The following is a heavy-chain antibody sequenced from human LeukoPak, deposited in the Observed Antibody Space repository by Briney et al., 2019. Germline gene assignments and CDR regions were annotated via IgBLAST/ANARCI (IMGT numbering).Heavy chain of an antibody. V-gene: IGHV1-18*04. CDR2: ISADNGNT. D-gene: IGHD1-26*01. CDR1: GYTLSNHA. CDR3: ATADLVGALNFDY. Sequence: ASVKVSCKGSGYTLSNHAFSWVRQAPGQGLEWMGWISADNGNTNHAQKFQGRVTMTEDTSTDTAYMELSSLRSEDTAVYYCATADLVGALNFDYWGQGTLVTVSS. J-gene: IGHJ4*02.